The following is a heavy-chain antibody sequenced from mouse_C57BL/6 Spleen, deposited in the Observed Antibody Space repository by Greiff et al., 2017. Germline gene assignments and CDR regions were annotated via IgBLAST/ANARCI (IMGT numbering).Heavy chain of an antibody. CDR2: IEPKSGGT. D-gene: IGHD2-3*01. V-gene: IGHV1-72*01. CDR3: ARADYDAYYFDY. CDR1: GYTFTGYW. J-gene: IGHJ2*01. Sequence: QVQLQQPGAELVKPGASVKLSCKASGYTFTGYWMHWVKQRPGRGLEWIGRIEPKSGGTKYNEKFKCKATLTVDKPSSTAYMQLSSLTSEDSAVYYCARADYDAYYFDYWGQGTTLTVSS.